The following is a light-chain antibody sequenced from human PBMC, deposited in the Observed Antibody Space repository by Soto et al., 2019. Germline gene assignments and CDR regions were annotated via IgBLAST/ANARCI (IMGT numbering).Light chain of an antibody. V-gene: IGKV1-5*03. J-gene: IGKJ5*01. CDR1: QTISTY. CDR2: KAS. Sequence: DIQMTQSPSPLSASVGDRVTITCRASQTISTYLNWYQQKPGKAPKLLIYKASTLKSGVPSRFSASRSGTEFTLTISSLQPDDFATYYCQQYNTYSTFGEGTRLAIK. CDR3: QQYNTYST.